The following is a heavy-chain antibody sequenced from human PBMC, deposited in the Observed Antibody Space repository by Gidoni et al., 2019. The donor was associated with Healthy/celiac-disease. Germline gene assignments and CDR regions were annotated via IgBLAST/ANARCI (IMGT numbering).Heavy chain of an antibody. V-gene: IGHV3-30*01. CDR1: VFPFLSRA. CDR2: ISYEGSNK. CDR3: ARGGDEQLVRTYYFDY. J-gene: IGHJ4*02. Sequence: QVQLVESGGGVVQPGRSLRVSCAASVFPFLSRAMQWVRQAPGKGLEWVAVISYEGSNKYYADSVKGRFTISRDNSKNTLYLQMNSLRAEDTAVYYCARGGDEQLVRTYYFDYWGQGTLVTVSS. D-gene: IGHD6-6*01.